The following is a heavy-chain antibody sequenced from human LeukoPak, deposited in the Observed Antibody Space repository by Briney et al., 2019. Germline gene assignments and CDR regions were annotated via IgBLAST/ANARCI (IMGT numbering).Heavy chain of an antibody. CDR3: AAPGASGFVGNFWSGPLDY. V-gene: IGHV1-46*01. J-gene: IGHJ4*02. D-gene: IGHD3-3*01. Sequence: ASVTVSCRASGYTFTSHYMHWVRQAPGQGPEWLGIINPSAGTTTYPQGFQGRVTMTRDTSTSTVYMELSSLRSEDTAVYYCAAPGASGFVGNFWSGPLDYWGQGTLVTVSS. CDR2: INPSAGTT. CDR1: GYTFTSHY.